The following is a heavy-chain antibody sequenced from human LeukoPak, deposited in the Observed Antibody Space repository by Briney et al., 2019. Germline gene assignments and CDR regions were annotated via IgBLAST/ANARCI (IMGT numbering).Heavy chain of an antibody. Sequence: GRSLRLSCAASGFTFDDYAMHWVRQAPGEGLEWFSGISWNSGTIGYADSVKGRFTISRDNGKNSLYLQMNSLRTEDMALYYCAKSRGYSYGSHTFDIWGQGTMVTVSS. CDR2: ISWNSGTI. D-gene: IGHD5-18*01. CDR3: AKSRGYSYGSHTFDI. J-gene: IGHJ3*02. V-gene: IGHV3-9*03. CDR1: GFTFDDYA.